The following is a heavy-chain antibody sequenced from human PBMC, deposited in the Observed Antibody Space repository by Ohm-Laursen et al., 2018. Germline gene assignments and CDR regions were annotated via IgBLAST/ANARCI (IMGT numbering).Heavy chain of an antibody. J-gene: IGHJ6*02. CDR1: GGSISSYY. Sequence: SDTLSLTCTVSGGSISSYYWSWIRQPPGKGLEWIGYIYYSGSTNYNPSLKSRVTISVDTSKNQFSLKLSSVTAADTAVYYCARQVGTVGYYHYGMDVWGQGTTVTVSS. D-gene: IGHD4-23*01. CDR2: IYYSGST. V-gene: IGHV4-59*08. CDR3: ARQVGTVGYYHYGMDV.